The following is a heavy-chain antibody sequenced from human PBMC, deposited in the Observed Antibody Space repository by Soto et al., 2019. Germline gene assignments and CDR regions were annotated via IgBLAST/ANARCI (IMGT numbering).Heavy chain of an antibody. CDR3: AKEVWGLYTFGRPLDN. V-gene: IGHV3-33*07. Sequence: QAHLVESGGRVVQPGRSLRLSCAASGFNFSKFGMYWVRQAPGKGLEWVAVIWYDGSQKYYADSVKGRFTISRDNSNNTLYLPMSSLRAEDTAVHYCAKEVWGLYTFGRPLDNWGHGTLVTVSS. CDR2: IWYDGSQK. CDR1: GFNFSKFG. D-gene: IGHD3-16*01. J-gene: IGHJ4*01.